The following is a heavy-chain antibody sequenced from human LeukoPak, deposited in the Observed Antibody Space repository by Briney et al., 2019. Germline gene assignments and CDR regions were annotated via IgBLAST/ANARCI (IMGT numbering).Heavy chain of an antibody. J-gene: IGHJ4*02. CDR3: AREGSATARRFVSNDY. CDR2: IHTSGNT. D-gene: IGHD6-6*01. V-gene: IGHV4-4*07. Sequence: SETLSLTCTVSGGSISSYYWSWIRQPAGKGLEWIGRIHTSGNTDYNPSLKSRVTMSVDTSKNQFSLKVRSVTAADTAVYYCAREGSATARRFVSNDYWGQGTLVTVSS. CDR1: GGSISSYY.